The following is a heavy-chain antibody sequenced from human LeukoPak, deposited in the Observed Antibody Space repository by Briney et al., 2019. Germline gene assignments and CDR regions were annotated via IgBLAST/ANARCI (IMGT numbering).Heavy chain of an antibody. V-gene: IGHV1-18*04. J-gene: IGHJ6*04. CDR2: ISAYNGNT. Sequence: ASVKVSCKASGYTFTSYGISWVRQAPGQGLEWMGWISAYNGNTNYAQKLQGRVTMTTDTSTSTACMELRSLRSDDTAVYYCAREGYCSSTSCYALMDYYYYGMDVWGKGTTVTVSS. CDR1: GYTFTSYG. CDR3: AREGYCSSTSCYALMDYYYYGMDV. D-gene: IGHD2-2*01.